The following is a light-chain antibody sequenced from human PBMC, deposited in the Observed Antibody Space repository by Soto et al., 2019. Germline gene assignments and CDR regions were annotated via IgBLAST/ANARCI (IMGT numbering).Light chain of an antibody. CDR2: GAS. J-gene: IGKJ4*01. CDR1: QSVTSTY. CDR3: QQYGSSPLT. Sequence: EIVLTQSPGTLSLSPGERATLSCRASQSVTSTYLAGYQQKPGQAPRLLIYGASNRATGIPDRFTGSGSGTDFTLTISRLGPEYFAVYYCQQYGSSPLTFGGGTKVVIK. V-gene: IGKV3-20*01.